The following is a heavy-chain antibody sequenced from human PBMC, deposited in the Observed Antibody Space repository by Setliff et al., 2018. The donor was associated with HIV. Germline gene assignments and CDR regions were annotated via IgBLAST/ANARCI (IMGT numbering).Heavy chain of an antibody. CDR1: GYSISSGYY. CDR3: ARVGGHDAFDI. D-gene: IGHD3-16*01. CDR2: IYHSGST. Sequence: SETLSLTCTVSGYSISSGYYWGWIRQPPGKGLEWIGSIYHSGSTYYNPSLKSRVTISVDTSKNQFSLKLSSVTAADTAVYYCARVGGHDAFDIWGQGTMVTVSS. V-gene: IGHV4-38-2*02. J-gene: IGHJ3*02.